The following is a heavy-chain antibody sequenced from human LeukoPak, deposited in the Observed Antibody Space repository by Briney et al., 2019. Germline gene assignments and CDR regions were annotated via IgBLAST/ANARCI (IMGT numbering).Heavy chain of an antibody. CDR2: INPDGNKK. D-gene: IGHD5-18*01. CDR3: ARDLAYSRLDY. Sequence: GGSLRLSRAASGFTFTTYAMNWVRQAPGKGLEWVASINPDGNKKYSADSVKGRFTISRDNAENSLYLQMNSLRVEDTAFYYCARDLAYSRLDYWGQGMLVTASS. J-gene: IGHJ4*02. V-gene: IGHV3-7*01. CDR1: GFTFTTYA.